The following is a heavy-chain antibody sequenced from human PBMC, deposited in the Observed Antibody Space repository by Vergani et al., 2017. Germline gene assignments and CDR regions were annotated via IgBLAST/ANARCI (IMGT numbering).Heavy chain of an antibody. D-gene: IGHD5-24*01. J-gene: IGHJ4*03. CDR3: AKGPTSSRGYVDR. Sequence: QVQLQESGPGLVKPSETLSLTFSVSTEPISRYYWSWIPRPAGKGLEWIGRVFSSGSTVYNPALKSRVIMSLNTSKKQLSLKLTSATAADTAVYYCAKGPTSSRGYVDRWGGGRLVSACS. CDR1: TEPISRYY. V-gene: IGHV4-4*07. CDR2: VFSSGST.